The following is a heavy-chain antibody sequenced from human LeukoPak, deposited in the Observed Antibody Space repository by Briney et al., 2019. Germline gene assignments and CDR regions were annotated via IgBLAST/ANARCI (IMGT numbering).Heavy chain of an antibody. CDR3: ARGTYYHDTTKVYAFEI. CDR2: ISPIFGTA. D-gene: IGHD3-22*01. J-gene: IGHJ3*02. CDR1: GGTFRSYV. V-gene: IGHV1-69*13. Sequence: SVNVSCKASGGTFRSYVVSWMRQAPGQGLEWMGGISPIFGTAKYAQKFQGRVTITADELTSTAYMELSSLRSEDTAVYYCARGTYYHDTTKVYAFEIWGPGTLVTVSS.